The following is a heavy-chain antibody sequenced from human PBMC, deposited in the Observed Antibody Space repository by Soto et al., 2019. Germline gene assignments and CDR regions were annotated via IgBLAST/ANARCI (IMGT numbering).Heavy chain of an antibody. CDR1: GFTFSNAW. V-gene: IGHV3-15*01. CDR2: IKSKTDGGTT. D-gene: IGHD1-7*01. Sequence: PGGSLRLSCAASGFTFSNAWMSWVRQAPGKGLEWVGRIKSKTDGGTTDYAAPVKGRFTISRDDSKNTLYLQMNSLKTEDTAVYYCTTDLKNWNYGPDAFEIWGQGTMVTVSS. J-gene: IGHJ3*02. CDR3: TTDLKNWNYGPDAFEI.